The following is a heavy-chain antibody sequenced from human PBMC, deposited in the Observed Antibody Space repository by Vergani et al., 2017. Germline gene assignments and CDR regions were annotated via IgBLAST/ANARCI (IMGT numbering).Heavy chain of an antibody. D-gene: IGHD2-15*01. CDR2: IHTSGST. CDR3: ARGSCLGGSCYKPLFDY. V-gene: IGHV4-61*02. J-gene: IGHJ4*02. CDR1: GCSISSGDYY. Sequence: QVQLQESGPGLVKPSQTLSLTCTVSGCSISSGDYYWSWIRQPPGKGLEWIGRIHTSGSTNYNPSLKSRVTMSEDTSKNQFSLNLTSVTAADTAVYFCARGSCLGGSCYKPLFDYWGQGILVTVSS.